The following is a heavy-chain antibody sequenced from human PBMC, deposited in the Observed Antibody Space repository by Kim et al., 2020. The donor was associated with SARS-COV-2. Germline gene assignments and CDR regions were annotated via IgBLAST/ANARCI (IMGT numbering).Heavy chain of an antibody. CDR2: ISAYNGNT. CDR1: GYTFTSYG. D-gene: IGHD6-13*01. Sequence: ASVKVSCKASGYTFTSYGISWVRQAPGQGLEWMGWISAYNGNTNYAQKLQGRVTMTTDTSTSTAYMELRSLRSDDTAVYYCARVRQQLVRERVVFDYWGQGTLVTVSS. V-gene: IGHV1-18*01. J-gene: IGHJ4*02. CDR3: ARVRQQLVRERVVFDY.